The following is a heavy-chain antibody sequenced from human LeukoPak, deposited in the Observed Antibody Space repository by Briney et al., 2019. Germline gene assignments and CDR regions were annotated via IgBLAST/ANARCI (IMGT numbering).Heavy chain of an antibody. CDR1: GFTVSSIY. CDR2: IYSGGST. CDR3: ARGPGNPTRNDY. Sequence: HPGGSLRLSCAASGFTVSSIYMSWVRQAPEKGLEWVSIIYSGGSTYYADSVKGRFTISRDNAESSLYLQMNSLRVEDTGVYYCARGPGNPTRNDYWGQGTLVTVSS. V-gene: IGHV3-53*01. J-gene: IGHJ4*02.